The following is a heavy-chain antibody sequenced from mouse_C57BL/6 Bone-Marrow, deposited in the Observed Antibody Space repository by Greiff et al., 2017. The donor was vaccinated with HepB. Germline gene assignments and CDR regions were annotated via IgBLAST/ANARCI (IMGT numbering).Heavy chain of an antibody. Sequence: EVNVVESEGGLVQPGRSMKLSCTASGFTFSDYYMAWVRQVPEKGLEWVANINYDGSSTYYLDSLKSRFIISRDNAKNILYLQMSSLKSEDTATYDCAREGCVEDWYFDDWGTGTTVTVSS. V-gene: IGHV5-16*01. CDR1: GFTFSDYY. D-gene: IGHD3-2*02. J-gene: IGHJ1*03. CDR2: INYDGSST. CDR3: AREGCVEDWYFDD.